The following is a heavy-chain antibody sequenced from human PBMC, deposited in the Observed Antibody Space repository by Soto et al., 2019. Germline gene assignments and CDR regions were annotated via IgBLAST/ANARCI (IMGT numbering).Heavy chain of an antibody. Sequence: ASVKVSCKASGGTFSSYTISWVRQAPGQGLEWMGRIIPILGIANYAQKFQGRVTITADKSTSTAYMELSSLRSEDTAVYYCGTVVPAAPEAFDIWGQGTMVTVSS. CDR1: GGTFSSYT. V-gene: IGHV1-69*02. D-gene: IGHD2-2*01. J-gene: IGHJ3*02. CDR2: IIPILGIA. CDR3: GTVVPAAPEAFDI.